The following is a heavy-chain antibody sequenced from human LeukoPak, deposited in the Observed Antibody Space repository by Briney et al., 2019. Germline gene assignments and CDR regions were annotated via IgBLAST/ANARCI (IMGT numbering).Heavy chain of an antibody. CDR3: ARHLRYSSGWPPSYYFDY. CDR1: GGSISSSSYY. J-gene: IGHJ4*02. V-gene: IGHV4-39*01. CDR2: IYYSGST. D-gene: IGHD6-19*01. Sequence: PSETLSLTCTVSGGSISSSSYYWGWIRQPPGKGLEWIGSIYYSGSTYYNPSLKSRVTISVDTSKNQFSLKLSSVTAADTAVYCCARHLRYSSGWPPSYYFDYWGQGTLVTVSS.